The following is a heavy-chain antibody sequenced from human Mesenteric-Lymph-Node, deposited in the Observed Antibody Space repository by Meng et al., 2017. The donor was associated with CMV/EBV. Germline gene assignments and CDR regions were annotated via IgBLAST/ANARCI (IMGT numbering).Heavy chain of an antibody. Sequence: GESLKISCAASGFIVRNNYMSWVRQAPGKGLEWVSVIFSSGTTDYADSVKGRFTISRDNSQNTLYLQMYSLTVDDTAVYYCAANTIFGVAPAYFDYWGQGTLVTVSS. CDR2: IFSSGTT. D-gene: IGHD3-3*01. J-gene: IGHJ4*02. CDR1: GFIVRNNY. CDR3: AANTIFGVAPAYFDY. V-gene: IGHV3-53*01.